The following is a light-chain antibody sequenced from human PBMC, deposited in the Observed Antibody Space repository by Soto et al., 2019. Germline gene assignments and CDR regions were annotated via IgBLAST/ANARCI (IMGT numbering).Light chain of an antibody. Sequence: EIVLSQSPGTLSLSPGETASLSCRASQNVRCSYLAWYQQKPGQAPRLLISAASRRATGVPDRFSGSGSGTDFTLTISRLEPEDFAVYCCHQYGSSPPTFGGGTKVEIK. CDR1: QNVRCSY. V-gene: IGKV3-20*01. CDR3: HQYGSSPPT. CDR2: AAS. J-gene: IGKJ4*01.